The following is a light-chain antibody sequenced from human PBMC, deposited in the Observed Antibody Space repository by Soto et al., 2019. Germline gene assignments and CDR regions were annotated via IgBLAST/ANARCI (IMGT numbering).Light chain of an antibody. CDR2: GAS. CDR3: QQYNAWPGT. CDR1: QSVSSSY. V-gene: IGKV3-15*01. Sequence: EIVLTQSPGTLSLSPGERATLSCRASQSVSSSYLAWYQQKPGQPPRLLIYGASTRATDIPARFSGSGSGTQFTLTISSLQSEDFGTYYCQQYNAWPGTFGQGTKV. J-gene: IGKJ1*01.